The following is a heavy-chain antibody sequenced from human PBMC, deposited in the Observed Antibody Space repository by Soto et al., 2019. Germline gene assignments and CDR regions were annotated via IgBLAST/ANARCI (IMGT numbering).Heavy chain of an antibody. J-gene: IGHJ2*01. CDR2: IYYSGIT. Sequence: QVQLQESGPGLVKPSETLSLTCTVSGGSISSHYWSWIRQPPGRGLELIGFIYYSGITDSDPSLKSRVTISLDTSKNQRSLRLSSVTAADTAVYYCARPRGIAHAVWYFDLWGRGTLVTVSS. CDR3: ARPRGIAHAVWYFDL. D-gene: IGHD6-13*01. V-gene: IGHV4-59*08. CDR1: GGSISSHY.